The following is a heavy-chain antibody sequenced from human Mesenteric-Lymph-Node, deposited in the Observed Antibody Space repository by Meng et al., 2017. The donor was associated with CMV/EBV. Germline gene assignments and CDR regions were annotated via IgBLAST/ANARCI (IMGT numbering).Heavy chain of an antibody. J-gene: IGHJ6*02. V-gene: IGHV4-39*07. D-gene: IGHD5-24*01. CDR1: GGSISSSNYY. CDR2: IYYSGSP. CDR3: ARDRGRDGCDS. Sequence: GSLRLSCTVSGGSISSSNYYWGWIRQLPGKGLEWLGNIYYSGSPSYNPSLKSRVTISLDTSKNQFSLKLNSVTAADTAMYYCARDRGRDGCDSWGQGTTVTVSS.